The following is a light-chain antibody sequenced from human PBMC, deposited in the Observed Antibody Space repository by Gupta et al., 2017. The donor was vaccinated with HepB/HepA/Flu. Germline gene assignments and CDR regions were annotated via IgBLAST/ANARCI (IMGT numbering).Light chain of an antibody. CDR3: ALHMVRGIWV. J-gene: IGLJ2*01. V-gene: IGLV8-61*01. CDR2: STN. Sequence: QTVVTQEPSFSVSPGGTVTLTCGLSSGSVSTNYNPTWFQQTPGQPPRTLMYSTNTRSAGVPDRFSGSILGNKAALTXTXDQELDXSDYYCALHMVRGIWVFGGGTKLTVL. CDR1: SGSVSTNYN.